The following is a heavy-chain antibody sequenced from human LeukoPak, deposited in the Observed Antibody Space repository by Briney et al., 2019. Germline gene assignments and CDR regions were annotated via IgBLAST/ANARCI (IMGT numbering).Heavy chain of an antibody. D-gene: IGHD3-3*01. CDR3: ARDSRYDFWSGSYYYGMDV. V-gene: IGHV3-30*03. J-gene: IGHJ6*02. Sequence: GGPLRLSCAGSGFTFSSYGMHWVRQAPGKGREWVAVISYDGSNKYYADSVKGRFTISRDNSKNTLYLQMNSLRAEDTAVYYCARDSRYDFWSGSYYYGMDVWGQGTTVTVSS. CDR2: ISYDGSNK. CDR1: GFTFSSYG.